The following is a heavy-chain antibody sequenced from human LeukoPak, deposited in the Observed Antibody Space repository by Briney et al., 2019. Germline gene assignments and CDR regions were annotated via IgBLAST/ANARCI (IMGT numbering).Heavy chain of an antibody. CDR2: ISAYNGNT. D-gene: IGHD3-3*01. Sequence: ASVKVSCKASGYTFTSYGISWVRQAPGQGLEWMGWISAYNGNTNYAQKLQGRVTMTTDTSTSTAYMELRSLRSDDTDVYYCARVVSDFWSGYYYYFDYWGQGTLVTVSS. CDR1: GYTFTSYG. J-gene: IGHJ4*02. V-gene: IGHV1-18*01. CDR3: ARVVSDFWSGYYYYFDY.